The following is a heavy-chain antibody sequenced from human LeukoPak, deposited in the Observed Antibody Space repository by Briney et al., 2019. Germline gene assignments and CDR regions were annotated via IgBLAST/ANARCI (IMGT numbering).Heavy chain of an antibody. CDR3: AREPLLWFGERRRAFDP. J-gene: IGHJ5*02. Sequence: SQTLSLTCTVSSGSISSGSYYWSWIRQPAGKGLEWIGRIYTSGSTNYNPSLKSRVTISVDTSKNQFSLKLSSVTAADTAVYYCAREPLLWFGERRRAFDPWGQGTLVTVSS. CDR1: SGSISSGSYY. CDR2: IYTSGST. D-gene: IGHD3-10*01. V-gene: IGHV4-61*02.